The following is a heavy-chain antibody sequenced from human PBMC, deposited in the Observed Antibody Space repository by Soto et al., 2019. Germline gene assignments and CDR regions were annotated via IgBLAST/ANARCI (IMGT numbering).Heavy chain of an antibody. J-gene: IGHJ4*02. D-gene: IGHD2-2*01. Sequence: GASVKVSCKASGYTFTSYGISWVRQAPGQGLEWMGWISAYNGNTNYAQKLQDRVTMTTDTSTSTAYMELRSLRSDDTAVYYCARGQGYCSSTSCWRGDYWGQGTLVTVSS. CDR2: ISAYNGNT. CDR1: GYTFTSYG. V-gene: IGHV1-18*01. CDR3: ARGQGYCSSTSCWRGDY.